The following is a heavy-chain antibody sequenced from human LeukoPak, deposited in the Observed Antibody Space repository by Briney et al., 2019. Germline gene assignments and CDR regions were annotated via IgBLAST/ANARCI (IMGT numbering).Heavy chain of an antibody. Sequence: GGSLRLSCAASGFTFSSYSMNWVRQAPGKGLEWVSYISSSSRTIYYADSVRGRFTISRDNSKNTLYLQMNSLRAEDTAVYYCARVIRPQWLFGRSGPWYFDLWGRGTLVTVSS. J-gene: IGHJ2*01. CDR2: ISSSSRTI. CDR1: GFTFSSYS. V-gene: IGHV3-48*01. D-gene: IGHD3-22*01. CDR3: ARVIRPQWLFGRSGPWYFDL.